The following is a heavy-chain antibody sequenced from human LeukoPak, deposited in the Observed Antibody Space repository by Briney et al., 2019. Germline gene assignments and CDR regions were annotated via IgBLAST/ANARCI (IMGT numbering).Heavy chain of an antibody. CDR1: GYTFTGYY. Sequence: SVKVSCKASGYTFTGYYMHWVRQAPGQGLEWMGWISAYNGNTNYAQKLQGRVTMTTDTSTSTAYMELRSLRSDDTAVYYCARVPDFDPWGQGTLVTVSS. CDR2: ISAYNGNT. CDR3: ARVPDFDP. J-gene: IGHJ5*02. V-gene: IGHV1-18*04.